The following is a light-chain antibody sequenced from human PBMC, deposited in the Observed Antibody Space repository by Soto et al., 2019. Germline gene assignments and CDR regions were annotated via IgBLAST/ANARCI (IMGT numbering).Light chain of an antibody. CDR3: QQYRYWPPWT. J-gene: IGKJ1*01. CDR1: QTVSSN. V-gene: IGKV3-15*01. CDR2: GAY. Sequence: EIVVTQSPGTLSLSTVKRANISCMASQTVSSNLAWYQKKPGQAHRLIIYGAYNRATGIPARFSGVGSGTEFTLTIRRLQSEDLAAYDGQQYRYWPPWTCGQGTKVDIK.